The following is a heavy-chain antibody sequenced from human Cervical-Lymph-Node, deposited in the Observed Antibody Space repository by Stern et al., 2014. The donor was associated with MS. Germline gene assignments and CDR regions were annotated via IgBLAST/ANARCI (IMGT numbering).Heavy chain of an antibody. Sequence: QLVQSGGGLVQPGGSLRLSCAASGFTFSSYAMSWVRQAPGKGLEWVSAISGSGGSTYYADSVKGRFTISRDNSKNTLYLQMNSLRAEDTAVYYCAKPKTGSYYYYYGMDVWGQGTTVTVSS. CDR1: GFTFSSYA. CDR3: AKPKTGSYYYYYGMDV. J-gene: IGHJ6*02. CDR2: ISGSGGST. D-gene: IGHD1-1*01. V-gene: IGHV3-23*04.